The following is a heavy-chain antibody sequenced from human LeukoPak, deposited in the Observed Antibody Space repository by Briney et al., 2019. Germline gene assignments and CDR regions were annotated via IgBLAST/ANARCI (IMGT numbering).Heavy chain of an antibody. D-gene: IGHD3-22*01. V-gene: IGHV1-69*13. J-gene: IGHJ3*01. CDR2: IIPIYGTA. CDR1: GGTFSISA. Sequence: SVKVSCKSSGGTFSISAINWVRQAPGRGPEWMGGIIPIYGTANYVQKFQDRVTITADESTSTVYMELSSLRSEDTALYYCATDLAKKYDSTGLDAFDVWGQGTMVIVSS. CDR3: ATDLAKKYDSTGLDAFDV.